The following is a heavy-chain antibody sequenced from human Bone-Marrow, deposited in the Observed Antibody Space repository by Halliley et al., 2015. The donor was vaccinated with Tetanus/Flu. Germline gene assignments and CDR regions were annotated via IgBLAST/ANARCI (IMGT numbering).Heavy chain of an antibody. CDR1: GFTFSSYA. CDR3: TRRTYGSSTIHLWLVDS. CDR2: ISDSGGST. V-gene: IGHV3-23*01. J-gene: IGHJ4*02. Sequence: SLRLSCVVSGFTFSSYAMSCVRQAQGKGLEWISAISDSGGSTYYADSVKCRFTISRDNYRNPLNLQMDSLRAEDTAVFYCTRRTYGSSTIHLWLVDSWGLGTLLTVS. D-gene: IGHD5-18*01.